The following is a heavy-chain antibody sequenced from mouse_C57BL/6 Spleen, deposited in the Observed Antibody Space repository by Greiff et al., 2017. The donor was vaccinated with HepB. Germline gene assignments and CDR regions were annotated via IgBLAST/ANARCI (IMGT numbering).Heavy chain of an antibody. D-gene: IGHD1-1*01. J-gene: IGHJ4*01. CDR1: GYTFTSYW. V-gene: IGHV1-72*01. CDR3: ARGTTVVALYDYAMDY. CDR2: IDPNSGGT. Sequence: QVQLQQPGAELVKPGASVKLSCKASGYTFTSYWMHWVKQRPGRGLEWIGRIDPNSGGTKYNEKLKSKATLTVDKPSSTAYMQLSSLTSEDSAVYYCARGTTVVALYDYAMDYWGQGTSVTVSS.